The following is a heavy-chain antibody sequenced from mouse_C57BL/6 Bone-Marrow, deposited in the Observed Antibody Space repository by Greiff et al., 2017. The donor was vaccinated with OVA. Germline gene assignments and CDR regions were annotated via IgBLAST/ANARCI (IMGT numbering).Heavy chain of an antibody. CDR2: IHPSDSGT. Sequence: QVQLQQPGAELVKPGASVKVSCKASGYTFTSYWMHWVKQRPGQGLEWIGRIHPSDSGTTYNQKFKGKATLTVDKSSSTAYMQLSSLTAEDSAVYYCAISLYFDVWGTGTTVTVSA. CDR3: AISLYFDV. J-gene: IGHJ1*03. CDR1: GYTFTSYW. V-gene: IGHV1-74*01.